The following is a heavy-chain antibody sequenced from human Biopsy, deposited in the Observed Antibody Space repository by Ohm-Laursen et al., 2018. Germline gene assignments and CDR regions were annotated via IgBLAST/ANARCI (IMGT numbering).Heavy chain of an antibody. J-gene: IGHJ6*02. CDR3: ARELGNGMDV. CDR1: GFTYTSYG. CDR2: ITNTGRTV. V-gene: IGHV3-48*03. Sequence: GSLRLSCTASGFTYTSYGMHWVRQAPGKGLEWVSFITNTGRTVYADSVKGRFTISRDNADNSLHLQMKSLRAEDTAVYYCARELGNGMDVWGQGTPVTVSS.